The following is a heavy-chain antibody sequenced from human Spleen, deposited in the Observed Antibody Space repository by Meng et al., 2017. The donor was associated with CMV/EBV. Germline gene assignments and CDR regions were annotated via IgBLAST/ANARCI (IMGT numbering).Heavy chain of an antibody. CDR1: GFTFSSYT. J-gene: IGHJ4*02. CDR2: ISFDGTSR. D-gene: IGHD3-3*01. V-gene: IGHV3-30*04. CDR3: ARKYYDFWSGYSEGFDY. Sequence: GESLKISCAASGFTFSSYTMHWVRQAPGKGLEWVAIISFDGTSRTYADSVKGRFTISRDNAKNTLYLQMNSLRAEDTAVYYCARKYYDFWSGYSEGFDYWGQGTLVTVSS.